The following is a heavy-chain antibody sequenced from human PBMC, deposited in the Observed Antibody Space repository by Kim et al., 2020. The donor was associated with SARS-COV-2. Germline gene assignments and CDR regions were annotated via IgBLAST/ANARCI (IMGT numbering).Heavy chain of an antibody. J-gene: IGHJ6*02. Sequence: SETLSLTCTVSGGSISSSSYYWGWIRQPPGKGLEWIGSIYYSGSTYYNPSLKSRVTISVDTSKNQFSLKLSSVTAADTAVYYCARLSFEESVEPDYPSSYYYGMDVVGQGTTVTVSS. CDR2: IYYSGST. CDR3: ARLSFEESVEPDYPSSYYYGMDV. CDR1: GGSISSSSYY. V-gene: IGHV4-39*01. D-gene: IGHD3-9*01.